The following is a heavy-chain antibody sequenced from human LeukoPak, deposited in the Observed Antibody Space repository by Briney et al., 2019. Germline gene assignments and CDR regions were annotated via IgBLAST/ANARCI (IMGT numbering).Heavy chain of an antibody. V-gene: IGHV3-9*03. CDR2: ISWNSGSI. J-gene: IGHJ4*02. CDR1: RFTFDDYA. CDR3: AKDNTGGYGGNSGFDY. D-gene: IGHD4-23*01. Sequence: GGSLRLSCAASRFTFDDYAMHWVRQAPGKGLEWVSGISWNSGSIGYADSVKGRFTISRDNAKNSLYLQMNSLRAEDMALYYCAKDNTGGYGGNSGFDYWGQGTLVTVSS.